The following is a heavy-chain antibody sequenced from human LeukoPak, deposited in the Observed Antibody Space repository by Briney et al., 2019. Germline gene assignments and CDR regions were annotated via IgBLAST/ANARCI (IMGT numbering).Heavy chain of an antibody. V-gene: IGHV4-61*02. CDR1: GGSLSSGSYY. CDR3: AREVWGKNWFDP. Sequence: SQTLSLTCTVSGGSLSSGSYYWSWIRQPAGKGLEWIGRIYTSGSTNYNPPLKSRVTISVDTSKNQFSLKLSPVTAADTAVYYCAREVWGKNWFDPWGQGTLVTVSS. D-gene: IGHD3-16*01. J-gene: IGHJ5*02. CDR2: IYTSGST.